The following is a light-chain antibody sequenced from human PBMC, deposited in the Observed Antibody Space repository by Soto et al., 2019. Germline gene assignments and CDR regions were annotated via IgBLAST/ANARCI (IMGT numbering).Light chain of an antibody. CDR2: DVS. V-gene: IGLV2-14*01. CDR1: SSDVGGYNY. J-gene: IGLJ1*01. CDR3: SSYTSSSTLLYV. Sequence: QSALTQPASVSGYPGQSITISCTGTSSDVGGYNYVSWYQQHPGKAPKLMTYDVSNRPSGVSNRFSGAKSGNTGSLTISGLQAEYEADYYCSSYTSSSTLLYVFGSGTKLTVL.